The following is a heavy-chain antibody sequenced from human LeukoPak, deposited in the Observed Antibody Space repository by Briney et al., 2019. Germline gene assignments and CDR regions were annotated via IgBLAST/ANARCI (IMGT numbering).Heavy chain of an antibody. V-gene: IGHV1-8*01. Sequence: ASVTVSCKASGYAFTSLDINWVRQATGQGLEWMGWMNPNSGYTGSAQKFQGRLTTTRDTSISTAYMELTSLTSEDTAMYYCARVAGSADYWGQGTLVTVSS. D-gene: IGHD6-19*01. CDR3: ARVAGSADY. CDR2: MNPNSGYT. CDR1: GYAFTSLD. J-gene: IGHJ4*02.